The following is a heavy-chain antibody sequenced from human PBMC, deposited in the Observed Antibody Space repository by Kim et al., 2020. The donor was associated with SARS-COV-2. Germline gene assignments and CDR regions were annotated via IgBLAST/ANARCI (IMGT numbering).Heavy chain of an antibody. Sequence: GGSLRLSCAASGFTFSSYGMHWVRQAPGKGLEWVAVISYDGSNKYYADSVKGRFTISRDNSKNTLYLQMNSLRAEDTAVYYCAKDNLRVDTAMVTPNYY. J-gene: IGHJ6*01. CDR1: GFTFSSYG. D-gene: IGHD5-18*01. V-gene: IGHV3-30*18. CDR3: AKDNLRVDTAMVTPNYY. CDR2: ISYDGSNK.